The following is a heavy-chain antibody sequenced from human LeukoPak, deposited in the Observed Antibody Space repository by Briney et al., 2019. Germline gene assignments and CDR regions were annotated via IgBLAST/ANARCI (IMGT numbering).Heavy chain of an antibody. V-gene: IGHV4-38-2*02. J-gene: IGHJ4*02. D-gene: IGHD4-17*01. CDR1: GYSISSGYY. CDR3: ARSTLYYGDDY. CDR2: MYHSGNT. Sequence: SETLSLTCTVSGYSISSGYYWGWIRQPPGKGLEWIVSMYHSGNTYYNPSLKSRVTISVDTSKNQFSLKLTSVTAADTAVYYCARSTLYYGDDYWGQGTLVTVSS.